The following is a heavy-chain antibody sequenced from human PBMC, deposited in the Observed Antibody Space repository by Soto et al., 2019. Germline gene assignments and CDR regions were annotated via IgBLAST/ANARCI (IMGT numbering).Heavy chain of an antibody. J-gene: IGHJ5*02. CDR1: GFTFSKSW. CDR2: INQDGSEK. D-gene: IGHD6-13*01. V-gene: IGHV3-7*01. CDR3: SRPYSSSRYFDP. Sequence: GGSLRLSCVASGFTFSKSWMNWVRQAPGKGLQWVANINQDGSEKSYVDSVKGRFTISRDNARNSLFLQMDSLGVDDAAVYFCSRPYSSSRYFDPWGQGTLVTVSS.